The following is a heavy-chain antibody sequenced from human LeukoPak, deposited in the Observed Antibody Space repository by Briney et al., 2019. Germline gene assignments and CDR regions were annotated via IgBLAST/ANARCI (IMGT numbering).Heavy chain of an antibody. D-gene: IGHD6-25*01. CDR3: ARDKPATTTNAFDI. CDR1: GYTFTSYA. Sequence: ASVKVSCKASGYTFTSYAMNWVRQAPGQGLEWMGWINTNTGNPTYAQGFTGRFVFSLDTSVSTAYLQISSLKAEDTAVYYCARDKPATTTNAFDIGGQGTMVTVSS. J-gene: IGHJ3*02. V-gene: IGHV7-4-1*02. CDR2: INTNTGNP.